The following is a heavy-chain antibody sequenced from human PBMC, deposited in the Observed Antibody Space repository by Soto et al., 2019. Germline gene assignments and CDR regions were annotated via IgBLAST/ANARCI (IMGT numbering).Heavy chain of an antibody. J-gene: IGHJ4*02. D-gene: IGHD1-26*01. Sequence: QVQLVESGGGVVQPGVSLRLSCAASGFNFKNYGMHWVRQGPGKGLEWVAVIWNDGKNKYYGDSVKGRVTISRDNSKNTVFLQLNSLRADFTAVYLCARDPGRGAPPFDSCCQGTLVTVSS. V-gene: IGHV3-33*01. CDR3: ARDPGRGAPPFDS. CDR2: IWNDGKNK. CDR1: GFNFKNYG.